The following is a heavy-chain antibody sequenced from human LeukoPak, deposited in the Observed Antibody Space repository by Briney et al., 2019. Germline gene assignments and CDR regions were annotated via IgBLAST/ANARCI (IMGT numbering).Heavy chain of an antibody. J-gene: IGHJ5*02. D-gene: IGHD6-19*01. Sequence: ASVKVSCKASGYTFTSYGISWVRQAPGQGLEWMGWISAYNGNTNYAQKFQGRVTMTRDTSISTAYMELSRLRSDDTAVYYCARDQGIAMAGTRGFWFDPWGQGTLVTVSS. CDR1: GYTFTSYG. CDR2: ISAYNGNT. CDR3: ARDQGIAMAGTRGFWFDP. V-gene: IGHV1-18*01.